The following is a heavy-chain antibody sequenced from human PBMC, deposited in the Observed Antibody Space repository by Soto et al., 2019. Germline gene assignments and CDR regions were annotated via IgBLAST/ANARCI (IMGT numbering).Heavy chain of an antibody. J-gene: IGHJ6*02. V-gene: IGHV4-31*03. CDR3: ARDLSILHTNYGMDV. Sequence: SETLSLTCTVSGGSISSGGYYWSWIRQHPGKGLEWIGCIYYSGSTYYNPSLKSRVTISVDTSKNQFSLKLSSVTAADTAVYYCARDLSILHTNYGMDVWGQGTTVTVSS. CDR1: GGSISSGGYY. D-gene: IGHD2-21*01. CDR2: IYYSGST.